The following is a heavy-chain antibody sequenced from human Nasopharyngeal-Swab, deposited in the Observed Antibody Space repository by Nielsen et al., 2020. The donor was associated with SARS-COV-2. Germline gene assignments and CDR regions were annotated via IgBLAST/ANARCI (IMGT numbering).Heavy chain of an antibody. J-gene: IGHJ6*02. V-gene: IGHV3-74*01. CDR2: INSDGSST. CDR3: TRGANGYNFGYYYYGMDV. D-gene: IGHD5-24*01. Sequence: WIRQPPGKGLVWVSRINSDGSSTSYAGSVKGRFTISRDNAKNTLYLQMNSLRAEDTAVYYCTRGANGYNFGYYYYGMDVWGQGTTVTVSS.